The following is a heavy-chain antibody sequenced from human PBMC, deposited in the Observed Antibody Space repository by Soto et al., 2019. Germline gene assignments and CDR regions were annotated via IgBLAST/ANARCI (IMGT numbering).Heavy chain of an antibody. D-gene: IGHD3-10*01. CDR3: ARHGSGGRAFDI. V-gene: IGHV4-59*08. CDR2: IYYAGST. CDR1: GGSISGYY. Sequence: SETLSLTCTVSGGSISGYYWSWTRQPPGKGLEWIGYIYYAGSTNYNPSLKSRVTMSVDTSKNQFSLELTSVTAADTAVYYFARHGSGGRAFDIWGPGTMVTVSS. J-gene: IGHJ3*02.